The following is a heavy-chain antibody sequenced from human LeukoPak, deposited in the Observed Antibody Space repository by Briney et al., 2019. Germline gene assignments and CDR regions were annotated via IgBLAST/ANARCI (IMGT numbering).Heavy chain of an antibody. CDR1: GFTVNNYA. CDR3: ARTHDSSSWKKTYYFDY. V-gene: IGHV3-23*01. D-gene: IGHD6-13*01. CDR2: ISLSGGNT. J-gene: IGHJ4*02. Sequence: PGGSLRLSCAASGFTVNNYAMSWVRQAPGKGLEWVSTISLSGGNTYYAGSVKGRFAISRDNSKNTLYLQLNSLRAEDTAVYYCARTHDSSSWKKTYYFDYWGQGTLVTVSS.